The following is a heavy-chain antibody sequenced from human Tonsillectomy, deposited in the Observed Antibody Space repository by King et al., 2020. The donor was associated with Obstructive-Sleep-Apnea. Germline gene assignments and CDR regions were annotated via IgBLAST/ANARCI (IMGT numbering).Heavy chain of an antibody. CDR1: GGSISSYY. D-gene: IGHD1-1*01. Sequence: QLQESGPGLVKPSETLSLTCTVSGGSISSYYWSWIRQPPGKGLEWIGYIYYSGSTNYNPSLKSRVTISVDTSKKQFSLNLSSVTAADTAVYYCARSPQTARGGFYYLDYWGQGTLVTVSS. V-gene: IGHV4-59*01. CDR2: IYYSGST. J-gene: IGHJ4*02. CDR3: ARSPQTARGGFYYLDY.